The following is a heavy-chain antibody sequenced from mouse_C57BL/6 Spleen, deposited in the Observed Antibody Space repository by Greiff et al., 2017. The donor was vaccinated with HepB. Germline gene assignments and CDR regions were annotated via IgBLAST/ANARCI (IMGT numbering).Heavy chain of an antibody. D-gene: IGHD2-1*01. Sequence: EVKVEESGGGLVKPGGSLKLSCAASGFTFSVYGMHWVRQAPEKGLEWVAYISSGSSTIYYADTVKGRFTISRDNAKNTLFLQMTSLRSEDTAMYYCARPPNYYGNYEFAYWGQGTLVTVSA. CDR3: ARPPNYYGNYEFAY. CDR1: GFTFSVYG. CDR2: ISSGSSTI. V-gene: IGHV5-17*01. J-gene: IGHJ3*01.